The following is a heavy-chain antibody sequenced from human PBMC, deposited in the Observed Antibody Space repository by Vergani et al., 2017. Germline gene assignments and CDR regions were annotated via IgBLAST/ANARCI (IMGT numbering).Heavy chain of an antibody. CDR2: ISYDGSNK. CDR3: AKDGSQGVPWGCTNGVCFLYYYMDV. Sequence: QVQLVESGGGVVQPGRSLRLSCAASGCTFSSYGMHWVRQAPGKGLEWVAVISYDGSNKYYADSVKGRFTISRDNSKNTLYLQMNSLRAEDTAVYYCAKDGSQGVPWGCTNGVCFLYYYMDVWGKGTTVTVSS. J-gene: IGHJ6*03. CDR1: GCTFSSYG. V-gene: IGHV3-30*18. D-gene: IGHD2-8*01.